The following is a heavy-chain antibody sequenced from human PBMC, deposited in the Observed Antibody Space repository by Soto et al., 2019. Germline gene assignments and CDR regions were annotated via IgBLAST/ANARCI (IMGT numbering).Heavy chain of an antibody. CDR1: GYSFTSYW. CDR2: TDPSDSYT. J-gene: IGHJ6*02. D-gene: IGHD2-15*01. V-gene: IGHV5-10-1*01. CDR3: ARVPLGYCSGGSCSLYYYYYGMDV. Sequence: GESLKISCKGSGYSFTSYWISGVRQMPGKGLEWMGRTDPSDSYTNYSPSFQGHVTISADKSISTAYLQWSSLKASDTAMYYCARVPLGYCSGGSCSLYYYYYGMDVWGQGTTVTVSS.